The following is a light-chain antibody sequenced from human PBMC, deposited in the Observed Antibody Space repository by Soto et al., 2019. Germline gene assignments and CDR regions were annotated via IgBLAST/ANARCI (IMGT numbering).Light chain of an antibody. V-gene: IGKV1-9*01. CDR1: QGISSN. J-gene: IGKJ5*01. CDR2: TVS. Sequence: DIQLTQSPSFLAASVGGRVTITFLASQGISSNLAWYQQKPGKAPKLLIYTVSTLRSGVPSRFSGSGSGTEFSLTISSLQPEDFATYYCQKLNSYPINFGKGTQLEIK. CDR3: QKLNSYPIN.